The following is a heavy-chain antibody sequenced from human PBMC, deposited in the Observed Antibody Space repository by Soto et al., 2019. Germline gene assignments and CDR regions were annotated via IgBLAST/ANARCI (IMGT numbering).Heavy chain of an antibody. J-gene: IGHJ4*02. V-gene: IGHV1-18*01. CDR3: ARAGQYYDASGYAD. CDR2: ISVYNGNT. CDR1: GYSFATSG. Sequence: QVKLVQSGTEVKKPGASIKVSCKASGYSFATSGMTCVRQAPGQGLEWMGWISVYNGNTNYDQKLHDRVTMTTDTSTNTAFLEVRNLRSDDTAVYYCARAGQYYDASGYADWGQGTLVTVS. D-gene: IGHD3-22*01.